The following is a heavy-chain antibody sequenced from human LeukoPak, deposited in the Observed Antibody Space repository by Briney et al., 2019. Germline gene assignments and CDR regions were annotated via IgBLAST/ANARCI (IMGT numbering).Heavy chain of an antibody. J-gene: IGHJ4*02. Sequence: ASVKVSCKASGYTFTDYYLHWLRQAPGQGLEWMGWMHPNSGGTNYAQNFQGRVTMTRDTSITTAYMELSRLTSDDTAVYYCARGLNDSWTGENYWGQGTLVTVSS. V-gene: IGHV1-2*02. CDR2: MHPNSGGT. D-gene: IGHD3-3*01. CDR3: ARGLNDSWTGENY. CDR1: GYTFTDYY.